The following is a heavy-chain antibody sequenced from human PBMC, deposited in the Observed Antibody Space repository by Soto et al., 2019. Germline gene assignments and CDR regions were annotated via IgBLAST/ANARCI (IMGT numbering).Heavy chain of an antibody. CDR1: GYSFTSYW. CDR3: ARQQLVTSDAFDI. J-gene: IGHJ3*02. D-gene: IGHD6-13*01. CDR2: IYPGDSDT. V-gene: IGHV5-51*01. Sequence: GESLKISCKGSGYSFTSYWIGWVRQMPGKGLERMGIIYPGDSDTRYSPSFQGQVTISADKSISTAYLQWSSLKASDTAMYYCARQQLVTSDAFDIWGQGTMVTVS.